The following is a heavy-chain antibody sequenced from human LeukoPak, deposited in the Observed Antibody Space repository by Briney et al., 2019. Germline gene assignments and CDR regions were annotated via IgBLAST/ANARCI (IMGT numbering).Heavy chain of an antibody. CDR1: GFTFSSSY. J-gene: IGHJ4*02. D-gene: IGHD1-26*01. V-gene: IGHV3-53*01. CDR2: IYSGGST. CDR3: ARDQSGSYYFDY. Sequence: PGGSLRLSCAASGFTFSSSYLSWVRQSPGKGLEWVSVIYSGGSTYYADSVKGRFTISRDNSKNTLYLQMNSLRAEDTAVYYCARDQSGSYYFDYWGQGTLVTVSS.